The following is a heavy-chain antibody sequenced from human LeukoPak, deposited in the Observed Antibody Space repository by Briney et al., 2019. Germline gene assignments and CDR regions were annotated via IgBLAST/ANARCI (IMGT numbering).Heavy chain of an antibody. J-gene: IGHJ3*02. V-gene: IGHV4-39*01. CDR3: GRRGGGGRAFDI. CDR1: GGSISSTSYY. CDR2: ISYTGST. Sequence: PSETLSLTCNVSGGSISSTSYYWGWIRQPPGKGLEWIGSISYTGSTYYNPSLKNRVTISVDTSKNQFSLKLSSVTAADTAVYYWGRRGGGGRAFDIWGQGTMVTVSS. D-gene: IGHD3-16*01.